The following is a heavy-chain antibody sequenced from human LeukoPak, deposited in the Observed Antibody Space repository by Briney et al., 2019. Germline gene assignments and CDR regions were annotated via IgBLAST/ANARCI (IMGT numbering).Heavy chain of an antibody. CDR1: GGSISSYY. CDR3: ARDRGYYDFYYYYMDV. Sequence: SETLSLTCTVSGGSISSYYWSWIRLPPGKGLEWIGYIYYNGNIKYNPSLKSRVTISVDTSKNQLSLKVNSVTAADTAVYYCARDRGYYDFYYYYMDVWDKGTTVTVSS. J-gene: IGHJ6*03. CDR2: IYYNGNI. D-gene: IGHD6-25*01. V-gene: IGHV4-59*01.